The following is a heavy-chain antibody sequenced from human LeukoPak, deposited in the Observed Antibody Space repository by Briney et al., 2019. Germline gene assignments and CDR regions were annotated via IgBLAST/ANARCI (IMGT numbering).Heavy chain of an antibody. J-gene: IGHJ4*02. CDR3: VRWGSGNHYRYFDY. CDR1: GFTLGSHW. CDR2: IKYDGSDK. Sequence: GGSLRLSCAASGFTLGSHWMTWVRQAQGKGGEGVANIKYDGSDKYYVDSVKSRFTISRDNGKNSLYLQMNSLRAEDAAVYYCVRWGSGNHYRYFDYWGQGTQVTVSS. V-gene: IGHV3-7*01. D-gene: IGHD3-10*01.